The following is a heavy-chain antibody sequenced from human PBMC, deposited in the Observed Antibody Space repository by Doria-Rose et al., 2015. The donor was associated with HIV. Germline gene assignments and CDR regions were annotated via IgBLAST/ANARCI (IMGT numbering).Heavy chain of an antibody. D-gene: IGHD3-10*01. J-gene: IGHJ4*02. CDR1: GGSFSGYY. Sequence: VQLQQWDAGLLKPSETLSLTCAVYGGSFSGYYWNWIRQPPGKGLEWIGEIDHSGGANYNPSLKSRVTISLDTSKNQFSLNLTSVTAADAAIYYCARGPTGVLDYWGQGNLVTVSS. V-gene: IGHV4-34*01. CDR3: ARGPTGVLDY. CDR2: IDHSGGA.